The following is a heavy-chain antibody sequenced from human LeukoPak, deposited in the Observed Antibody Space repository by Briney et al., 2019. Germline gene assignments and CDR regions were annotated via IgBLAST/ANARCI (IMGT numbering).Heavy chain of an antibody. Sequence: SETLSLTCTVSGGSISNYYWSWIRQPTGKGLEWIGYIYYSGNTNYNPSLKSRVTISVDTSRNHFSLNLSSVTAADTAVYFCARSGGSCSSTNCPGPNWFDPWGQGTLVTVSS. CDR2: IYYSGNT. V-gene: IGHV4-59*08. J-gene: IGHJ5*02. CDR3: ARSGGSCSSTNCPGPNWFDP. D-gene: IGHD2-2*01. CDR1: GGSISNYY.